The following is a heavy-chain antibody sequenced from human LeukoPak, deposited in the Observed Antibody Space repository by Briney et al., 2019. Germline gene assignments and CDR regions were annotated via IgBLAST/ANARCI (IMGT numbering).Heavy chain of an antibody. D-gene: IGHD2/OR15-2a*01. V-gene: IGHV3-23*01. CDR1: GVIISSYA. J-gene: IGHJ5*02. CDR2: INGRGDNT. CDR3: AKDRVSPGFNWFDP. Sequence: GGSLRLSCAASGVIISSYAMSWVRQAPGKGLEWVSAINGRGDNTYYADFVKGRFTISRDHSKSTVYLQMNSLRTEDTAVYCCAKDRVSPGFNWFDPWGQGTLVTVSS.